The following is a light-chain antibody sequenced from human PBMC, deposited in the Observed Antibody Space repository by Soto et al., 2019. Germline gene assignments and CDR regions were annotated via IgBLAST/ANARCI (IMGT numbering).Light chain of an antibody. CDR3: SSYTSSSTPYV. CDR2: EVN. Sequence: QSVVTQPAAVSGSPGQAMTISCTGTGSGVGGYDYVSWYQQHPGKAPKLIIYEVNNRPSGVSNRFSGSKSDNTASLTISGLQAEDEADYYCSSYTSSSTPYVFGSGTKVTVL. J-gene: IGLJ1*01. CDR1: GSGVGGYDY. V-gene: IGLV2-14*01.